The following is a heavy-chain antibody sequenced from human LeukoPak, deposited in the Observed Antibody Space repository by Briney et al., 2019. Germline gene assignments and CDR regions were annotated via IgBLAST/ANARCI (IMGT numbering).Heavy chain of an antibody. D-gene: IGHD2-15*01. CDR3: ARDEKKYCSGGSCPAYFDY. V-gene: IGHV1-18*01. CDR2: ISGGYSGDS. J-gene: IGHJ4*02. Sequence: GASVKVSCKTSGYNFRHYGISWVRQAPGQGLEWMAWISGGYSGDSNYALKLRGRLTMTTDTSTSTAYMELRSLRSDDTAVYYCARDEKKYCSGGSCPAYFDYWGQGTLVTVSS. CDR1: GYNFRHYG.